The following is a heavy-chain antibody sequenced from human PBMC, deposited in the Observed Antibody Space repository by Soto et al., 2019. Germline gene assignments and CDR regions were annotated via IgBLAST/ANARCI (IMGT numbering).Heavy chain of an antibody. CDR2: IYSGGST. D-gene: IGHD2-2*01. V-gene: IGHV4-61*01. J-gene: IGHJ6*02. CDR1: GGFVNSDTHS. CDR3: ARFVRSCSATTCSTRAGV. Sequence: SETLSLTCTVSGGFVNSDTHSWSWIRQTPGKRLEWIGFIYSGGSTKNPSLRSRVTMSVDTSKNQFSLKLRSVIVADTAVYHCARFVRSCSATTCSTRAGVWGQGITVTVSS.